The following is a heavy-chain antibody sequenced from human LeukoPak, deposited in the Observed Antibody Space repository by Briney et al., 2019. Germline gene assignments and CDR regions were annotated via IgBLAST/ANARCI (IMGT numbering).Heavy chain of an antibody. CDR3: ARDQNYKDY. J-gene: IGHJ4*02. Sequence: PGGSLRLSCAASGFTFSSFAMGWVRPAPGKGLEWVSAISDNGISTYYADSVKGRSTVSRDNSKNTLYLQMNSLRAEDTAVYYCARDQNYKDYWGQGTLVTVSS. V-gene: IGHV3-23*01. CDR1: GFTFSSFA. CDR2: ISDNGIST. D-gene: IGHD1-7*01.